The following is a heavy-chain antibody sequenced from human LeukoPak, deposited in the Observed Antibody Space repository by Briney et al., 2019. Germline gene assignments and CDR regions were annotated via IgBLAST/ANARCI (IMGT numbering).Heavy chain of an antibody. Sequence: GASVKVSCKGFGYTFSSYGISWVRQAPGQGLEWMGWISAYNGHTNYAQRFQDRFSMTTDRSTSTAYMELRSLRSDDTAVYFCARVGGGYGWKMAYWGQGTLVTVSS. J-gene: IGHJ4*02. CDR3: ARVGGGYGWKMAY. D-gene: IGHD3-16*01. CDR1: GYTFSSYG. CDR2: ISAYNGHT. V-gene: IGHV1-18*01.